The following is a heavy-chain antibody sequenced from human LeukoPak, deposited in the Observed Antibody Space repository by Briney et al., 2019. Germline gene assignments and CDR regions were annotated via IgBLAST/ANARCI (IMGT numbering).Heavy chain of an antibody. V-gene: IGHV1-69*05. CDR2: IIPIFGAA. CDR3: ATSFVHYYDSSGYWDYFDY. Sequence: SVKVSCKASGGTFSSYAISWVRQAPGQGLEWMGRIIPIFGAANYAQKFQGRVTITTDESTSTAYMELSSLRSEDTAVYYCATSFVHYYDSSGYWDYFDYWGQGTLVTVSS. J-gene: IGHJ4*02. D-gene: IGHD3-22*01. CDR1: GGTFSSYA.